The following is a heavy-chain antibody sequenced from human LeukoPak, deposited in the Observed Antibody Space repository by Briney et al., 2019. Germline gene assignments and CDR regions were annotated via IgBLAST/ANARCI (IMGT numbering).Heavy chain of an antibody. CDR1: GGSFSGYY. Sequence: PSETLSLTCAVYGGSFSGYYWSWIRQPPGKGLEWIGEINQSGSTNYNPSLKSRVTISVDKSKNQFSLKLSSVTAADTAVYYCARVVDTSWEGDYWGQGTLVTVSS. J-gene: IGHJ4*02. D-gene: IGHD2-2*01. V-gene: IGHV4-34*01. CDR3: ARVVDTSWEGDY. CDR2: INQSGST.